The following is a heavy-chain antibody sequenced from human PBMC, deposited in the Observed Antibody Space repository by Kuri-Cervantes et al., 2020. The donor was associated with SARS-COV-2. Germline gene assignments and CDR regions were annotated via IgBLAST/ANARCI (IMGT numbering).Heavy chain of an antibody. J-gene: IGHJ4*02. CDR2: ISYDGTNK. Sequence: GESLKISCAASGFTFSGHWMHWVRQAPGKGLEWVAVISYDGTNKYYADSVRGRFTISRDNSNNTLSLQMNSLRGEDTAVYYCAKGRYQVDYWGQGTRVTVSS. CDR1: GFTFSGHW. CDR3: AKGRYQVDY. V-gene: IGHV3-30*18. D-gene: IGHD1-26*01.